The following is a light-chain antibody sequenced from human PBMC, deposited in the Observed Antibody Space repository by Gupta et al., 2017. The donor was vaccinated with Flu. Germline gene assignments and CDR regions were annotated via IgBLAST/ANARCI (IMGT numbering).Light chain of an antibody. Sequence: QSVLAQPPSASGTPGQRVTISCSGRSSNIGSNFVNWYQQVPGTAPKLLIYGNNQRPSGVPVRFSGSKFATSASLAISGLQSEDEADYYCAAWDDSLNGHYVFGTGTEVTVL. V-gene: IGLV1-44*01. CDR3: AAWDDSLNGHYV. J-gene: IGLJ1*01. CDR1: SSNIGSNF. CDR2: GNN.